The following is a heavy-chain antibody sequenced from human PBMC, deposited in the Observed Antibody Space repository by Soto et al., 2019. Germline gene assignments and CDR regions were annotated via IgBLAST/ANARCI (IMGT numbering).Heavy chain of an antibody. D-gene: IGHD6-6*01. CDR1: SGSFSGYY. CDR2: ISQSGNT. J-gene: IGHJ4*02. Sequence: SETLSLTCSIYSGSFSGYYRSWIRQPPGKGLEWIGEISQSGNTNYSPSLKSRVSISIDTSKKQFSLNLASVSAADTAVYYCARAPKVSGSSQTRPDFWGQGTRVTVSS. CDR3: ARAPKVSGSSQTRPDF. V-gene: IGHV4-34*01.